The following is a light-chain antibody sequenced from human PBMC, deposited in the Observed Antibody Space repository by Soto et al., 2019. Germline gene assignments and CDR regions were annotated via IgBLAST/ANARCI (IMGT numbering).Light chain of an antibody. J-gene: IGLJ1*01. V-gene: IGLV2-8*01. CDR2: EVS. CDR1: SSDVGGYNY. CDR3: SSYAGNKNV. Sequence: HSVLTQPPSASGSPGQSVTISCTGTSSDVGGYNYVSWYQQHPGKAPKLMIYEVSKRPSGVPDRFSGSKSGNTASLTVSGLQAEDEADYYCSSYAGNKNVFGTGTKVTVL.